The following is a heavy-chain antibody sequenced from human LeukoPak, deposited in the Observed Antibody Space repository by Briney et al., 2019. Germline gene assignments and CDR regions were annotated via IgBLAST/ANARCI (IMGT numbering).Heavy chain of an antibody. J-gene: IGHJ4*02. CDR3: AKEWWSSSWYYFDY. D-gene: IGHD6-13*01. Sequence: GGSLRLSCAASGFTFSSYAMSWVRQAPGKGLEWVSAISGSGGSTYYADSVKGRFTISRHNPKNTLYLQMNSLRAEDTAVYYCAKEWWSSSWYYFDYWGQGTLVTVSS. CDR2: ISGSGGST. CDR1: GFTFSSYA. V-gene: IGHV3-23*01.